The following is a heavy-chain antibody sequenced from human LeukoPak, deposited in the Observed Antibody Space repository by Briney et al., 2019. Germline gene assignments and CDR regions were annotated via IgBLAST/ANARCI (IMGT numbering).Heavy chain of an antibody. V-gene: IGHV3-23*01. J-gene: IGHJ4*02. CDR1: GFTFSIYA. CDR2: ISGSGGTA. CDR3: ANAHTYYYDSSGYYIDY. D-gene: IGHD3-22*01. Sequence: GGSLRLSCAASGFTFSIYAMSWVRQAPGKGLEWVSAISGSGGTAYYADSVKGRFTISRDNAKNSLYLQMNSLRAEDTAVYYCANAHTYYYDSSGYYIDYWGQGTLVTVSS.